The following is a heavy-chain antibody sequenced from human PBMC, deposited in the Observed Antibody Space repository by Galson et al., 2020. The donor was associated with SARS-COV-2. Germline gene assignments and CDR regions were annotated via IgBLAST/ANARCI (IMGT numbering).Heavy chain of an antibody. CDR2: INHSGYT. Sequence: SETLSLTCAVYGGSLSGYFWNWICQPPGKGLEWIGEINHSGYTNYNPSLKSRVTISIDTSKNQFFLNVNSVTAADTAVYYCARGTVERPVVYWGQGTLVTVSS. V-gene: IGHV4-34*01. CDR1: GGSLSGYF. D-gene: IGHD1-1*01. J-gene: IGHJ4*02. CDR3: ARGTVERPVVY.